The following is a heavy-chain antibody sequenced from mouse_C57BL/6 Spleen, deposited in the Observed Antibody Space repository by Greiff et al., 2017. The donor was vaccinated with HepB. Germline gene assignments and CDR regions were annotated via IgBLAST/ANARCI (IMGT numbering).Heavy chain of an antibody. CDR3: ARDRNWGFDY. V-gene: IGHV5-4*01. J-gene: IGHJ2*01. D-gene: IGHD4-1*01. CDR2: ISDGGSYT. Sequence: EVKLVESGGGLVKPGGSLKLSCAASGFTFSSYAMSWVRQTPEKRLEWVATISDGGSYTYYPDNVKGRFTISRDNAKNNLYLQMSHLKSEDTAMYYCARDRNWGFDYWGQGTTLTVSS. CDR1: GFTFSSYA.